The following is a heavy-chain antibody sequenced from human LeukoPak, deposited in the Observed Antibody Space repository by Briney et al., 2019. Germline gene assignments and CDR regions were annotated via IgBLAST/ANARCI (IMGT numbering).Heavy chain of an antibody. J-gene: IGHJ4*02. CDR1: GFTFSSYS. CDR2: ISSSSSYK. D-gene: IGHD2-2*01. CDR3: ASLGYCSSTSCLDY. V-gene: IGHV3-21*01. Sequence: GGSLRLSCAASGFTFSSYSMNWVRQAPGKGLEWVSSISSSSSYKYYADSVKGRFTISRDNAKNSLYLQMNSLRAEDTAVYYCASLGYCSSTSCLDYWGQGTLVTVSS.